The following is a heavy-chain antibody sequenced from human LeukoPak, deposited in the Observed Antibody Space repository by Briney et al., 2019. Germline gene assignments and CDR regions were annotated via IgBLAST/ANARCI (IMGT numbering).Heavy chain of an antibody. Sequence: GGSLRLSCAASGFTFTTYWMTWVRQAPGKRLEWVANIKQDGSEKNYVDSVKGRFTISRDNAKNSVYSQMNSLRAEDTAVYYCARENWTNDYWGQGTLVTVSS. CDR1: GFTFTTYW. V-gene: IGHV3-7*01. CDR3: ARENWTNDY. CDR2: IKQDGSEK. J-gene: IGHJ4*02. D-gene: IGHD1/OR15-1a*01.